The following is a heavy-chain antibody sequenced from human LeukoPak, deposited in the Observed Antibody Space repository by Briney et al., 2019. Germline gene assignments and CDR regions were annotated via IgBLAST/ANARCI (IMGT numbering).Heavy chain of an antibody. D-gene: IGHD5-12*01. V-gene: IGHV1-24*01. Sequence: ASVKVSCKVSGYTLTELSMHWVRQAPGKGLEWMGGFDPEDGETIYAQKFQGRVTMTEDTSTDTAYMELSSLRSEDTAVYYCATGRGYSGYERDLSAFDYWGQGTLVTVSS. CDR2: FDPEDGET. CDR3: ATGRGYSGYERDLSAFDY. CDR1: GYTLTELS. J-gene: IGHJ4*02.